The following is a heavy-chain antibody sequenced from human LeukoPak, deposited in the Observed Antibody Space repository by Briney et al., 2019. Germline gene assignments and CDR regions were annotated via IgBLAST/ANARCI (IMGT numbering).Heavy chain of an antibody. CDR3: ARGISNVAGRENFDN. D-gene: IGHD6-19*01. CDR2: ISNSGSTI. V-gene: IGHV3-48*03. Sequence: GGSLRLSCAASGFTFSSYEMNWVRQAPGKGLEWVSYISNSGSTIYYTDSVKGRFTISRDNAKNSLYLQVNSLRAEDTAVYFCARGISNVAGRENFDNSGQGTLVTVSS. CDR1: GFTFSSYE. J-gene: IGHJ4*02.